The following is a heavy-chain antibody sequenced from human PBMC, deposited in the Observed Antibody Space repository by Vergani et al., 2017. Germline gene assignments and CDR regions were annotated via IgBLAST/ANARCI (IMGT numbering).Heavy chain of an antibody. Sequence: QVQLQESGPGLVKPSETLSLTCTVSGGSISSHYWSWIRQPPGKGLEWIGYIYYSGSTNYNPSLKSRVTISVDTSKNQFSLKLSSVTAADTAVYYCARGRLGDFQHWGQGTLVTVSS. D-gene: IGHD3-16*01. J-gene: IGHJ1*01. CDR1: GGSISSHY. V-gene: IGHV4-59*11. CDR3: ARGRLGDFQH. CDR2: IYYSGST.